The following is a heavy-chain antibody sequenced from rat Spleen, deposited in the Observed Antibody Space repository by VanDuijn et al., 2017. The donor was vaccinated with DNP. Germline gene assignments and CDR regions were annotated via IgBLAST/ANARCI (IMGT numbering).Heavy chain of an antibody. Sequence: EVQLVESGGGLVQPGRSMKLSCAASGFTFSNSDMAWVRQAPTKGLAWVASISTGGGNTYYRDSVKGRFTISRDNAKNTQYLQMDSLRSEDTATYYCARRAQEYYAMDAWGQGTSVTVSS. CDR1: GFTFSNSD. CDR3: ARRAQEYYAMDA. V-gene: IGHV5S13*01. CDR2: ISTGGGNT. J-gene: IGHJ4*01.